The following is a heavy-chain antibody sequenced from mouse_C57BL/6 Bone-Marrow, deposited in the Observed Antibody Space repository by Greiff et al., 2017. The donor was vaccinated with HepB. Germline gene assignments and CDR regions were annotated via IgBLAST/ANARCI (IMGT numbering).Heavy chain of an antibody. CDR2: IDPSDSYT. J-gene: IGHJ4*01. CDR1: GYTFTSYW. CDR3: ARGEFITTVVAKDYYAMDY. V-gene: IGHV1-69*01. Sequence: QVQLQQPGAELVMPGASVKLSCKASGYTFTSYWMHWVKQRPGQGLEWIGEIDPSDSYTNYNQKFKGKSTLTVDKSSSTAYMQLSSLTSEDSAVYYCARGEFITTVVAKDYYAMDYWCQGTSVTVSS. D-gene: IGHD1-1*01.